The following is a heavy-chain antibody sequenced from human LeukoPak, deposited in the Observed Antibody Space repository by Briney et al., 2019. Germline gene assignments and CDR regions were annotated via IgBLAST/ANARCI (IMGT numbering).Heavy chain of an antibody. CDR1: GYTFSIYA. Sequence: ASVKVSCKASGYTFSIYAITWVRQAPGQGLEWMGFISAGNGDTNYAQKFQGRVTMTTDTYTNTAYMELRSLRPDDTAVYYCARCGATVTMFFDYWGQGTLVTVSS. D-gene: IGHD4-17*01. CDR3: ARCGATVTMFFDY. CDR2: ISAGNGDT. V-gene: IGHV1-18*01. J-gene: IGHJ4*02.